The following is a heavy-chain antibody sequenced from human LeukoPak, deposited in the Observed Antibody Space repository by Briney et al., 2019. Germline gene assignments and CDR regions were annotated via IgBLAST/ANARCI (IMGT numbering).Heavy chain of an antibody. CDR3: ASGVQGTSWIVN. V-gene: IGHV3-74*01. CDR2: VNIDGSSI. D-gene: IGHD2-15*01. J-gene: IGHJ4*02. CDR1: GFTVSSSS. Sequence: GGSLRLSCAASGFTVSSSSMNWVRLGPGKGLEWVSRVNIDGSSITYADSVKGRFTISRDNAKNTLYLQMNSLRAEDTAVYYCASGVQGTSWIVNWGQGTLVTVSS.